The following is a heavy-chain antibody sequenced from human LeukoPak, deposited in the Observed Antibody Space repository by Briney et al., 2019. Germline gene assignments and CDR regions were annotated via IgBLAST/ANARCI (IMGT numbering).Heavy chain of an antibody. J-gene: IGHJ4*02. CDR1: GGPISSYY. V-gene: IGHV4-59*01. CDR3: ARYSYSSGLYYFDY. CDR2: MYYSGYT. Sequence: ETLSLTCTVSGGPISSYYWSWIRQPTGMGLEWIGYMYYSGYTNYNPSLKSRVTTSVDMSKNQFSLKLSSVTAADTAVYYCARYSYSSGLYYFDYWGQGTLVTVSS. D-gene: IGHD6-19*01.